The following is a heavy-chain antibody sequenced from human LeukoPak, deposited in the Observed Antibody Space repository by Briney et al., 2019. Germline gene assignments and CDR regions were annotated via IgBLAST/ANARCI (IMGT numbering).Heavy chain of an antibody. CDR1: GYTLTELS. CDR3: ATEAGGVRPDGFDP. CDR2: FDPEDGET. Sequence: ASVKVSFKVSGYTLTELSMHWVRQAPGKGLEWMGGFDPEDGETIYAQKFQGRVTMTEDTSTDTAYMELSSLRSEDTAVYYCATEAGGVRPDGFDPWGQGTLVTVSS. V-gene: IGHV1-24*01. J-gene: IGHJ5*02. D-gene: IGHD3-10*01.